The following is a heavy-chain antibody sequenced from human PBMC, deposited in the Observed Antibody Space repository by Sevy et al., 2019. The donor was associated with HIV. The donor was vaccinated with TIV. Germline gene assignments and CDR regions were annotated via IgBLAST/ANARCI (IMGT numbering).Heavy chain of an antibody. CDR1: GFSFSNYG. V-gene: IGHV3-33*01. Sequence: GGSLRLSCVASGFSFSNYGMHWVRQAPGKGLEWVAAIWSDGSIKYYADSVRGRFAISRDNSKNTVYLQMNSLRVEDTAIYSCARESGGNWYFDLRGRGTLVTVSS. CDR3: ARESGGNWYFDL. J-gene: IGHJ2*01. CDR2: IWSDGSIK. D-gene: IGHD1-26*01.